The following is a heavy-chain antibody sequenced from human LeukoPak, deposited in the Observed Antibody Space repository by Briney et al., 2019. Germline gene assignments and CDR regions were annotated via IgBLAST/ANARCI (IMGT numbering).Heavy chain of an antibody. CDR3: ARDQSLFYYDSSGPGDY. CDR1: GFTFSSYA. D-gene: IGHD3-22*01. Sequence: PGGSLRLSCAASGFTFSSYAMSWVRQAPGKGLEWVSAISGSGGSTYYADSVKGRFTISRDNSKNTLYLQMNSLRAEDTAVYYCARDQSLFYYDSSGPGDYWGQGTLVTVSS. V-gene: IGHV3-23*01. J-gene: IGHJ4*02. CDR2: ISGSGGST.